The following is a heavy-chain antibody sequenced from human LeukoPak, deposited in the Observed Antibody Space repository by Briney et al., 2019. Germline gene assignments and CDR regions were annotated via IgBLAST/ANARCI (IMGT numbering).Heavy chain of an antibody. V-gene: IGHV3-30*18. CDR1: GFTFSGYA. CDR2: VSYDGNDY. J-gene: IGHJ4*02. Sequence: GGSLRLSCAASGFTFSGYAMNWVRQAPGKGLEWVAVVSYDGNDYYYADSVKGRFTISRDNSKNTLYLQMNSLRAEDTAVCYCAKPTGDTGWYGLFEYWGQGTLVTVSS. CDR3: AKPTGDTGWYGLFEY. D-gene: IGHD6-19*01.